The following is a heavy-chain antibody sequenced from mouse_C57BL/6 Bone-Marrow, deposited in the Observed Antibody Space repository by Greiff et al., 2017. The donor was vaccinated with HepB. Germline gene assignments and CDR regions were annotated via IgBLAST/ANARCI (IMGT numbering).Heavy chain of an antibody. D-gene: IGHD1-1*01. CDR2: IYPRSGNT. V-gene: IGHV1-81*01. J-gene: IGHJ1*03. Sequence: QVQLQQSGAELARPGASVKLSCKASGYTFTSYGISWVKQRTGQGLEWIGEIYPRSGNTYYNEKFKSKATLTVDTSSSTAYMQLSSRTSEYSAVYYCAWVTTVVEGYFDVWGTGTTVTVSS. CDR1: GYTFTSYG. CDR3: AWVTTVVEGYFDV.